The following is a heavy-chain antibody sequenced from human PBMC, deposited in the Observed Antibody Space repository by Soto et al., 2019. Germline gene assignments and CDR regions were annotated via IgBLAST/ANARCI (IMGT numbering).Heavy chain of an antibody. J-gene: IGHJ6*02. CDR2: ISGSGGST. D-gene: IGHD3-3*01. V-gene: IGHV3-23*01. CDR1: GFTFSSLA. Sequence: GGSLRLSCAASGFTFSSLAMSWVRQAPGKGLEWVSAISGSGGSTYYADSVKGRFTISRDNSKNTLYLQMNSLRAEDTAVYYCAKDTYYDFWSGSGMDVWGQGTTVTVSS. CDR3: AKDTYYDFWSGSGMDV.